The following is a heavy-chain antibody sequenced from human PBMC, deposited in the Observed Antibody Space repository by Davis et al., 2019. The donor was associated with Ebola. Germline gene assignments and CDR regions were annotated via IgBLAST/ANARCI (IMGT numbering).Heavy chain of an antibody. CDR2: ISSNGGST. CDR1: GFTFSSYA. Sequence: GGSLRLSCAASGFTFSSYAVHWVRQAPGKGLEYVSAISSNGGSTYYANSVKGRFTISRDNSKNTLYLQMGSLRSEDTAVYYCARVGSSSSSRYYGMDVWGQGTTVTVSS. CDR3: ARVGSSSSSRYYGMDV. J-gene: IGHJ6*02. D-gene: IGHD6-6*01. V-gene: IGHV3-64*01.